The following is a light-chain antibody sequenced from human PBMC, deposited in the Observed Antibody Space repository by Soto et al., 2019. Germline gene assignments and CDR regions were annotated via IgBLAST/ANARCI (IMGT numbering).Light chain of an antibody. CDR1: QSVTTY. J-gene: IGKJ4*01. CDR2: DAT. CDR3: QQRTTWPLT. Sequence: EIVMTQSPANLSLSPGDRATLSCRASQSVTTYLVWYQQKPGQAPRLLIYDATNRATGIPVRFSATGSGTDFTLTISSLEPEDSAVYYCQQRTTWPLTFGGGTKVEIK. V-gene: IGKV3-11*01.